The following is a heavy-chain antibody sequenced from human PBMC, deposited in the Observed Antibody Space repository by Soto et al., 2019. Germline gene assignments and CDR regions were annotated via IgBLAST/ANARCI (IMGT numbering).Heavy chain of an antibody. CDR3: ARDRGDYGRDYFDY. D-gene: IGHD4-17*01. J-gene: IGHJ4*02. Sequence: QVQLVQSGAEVKKPGSSVKVSCKASGGTFSSYTISWVRQAPGQGLEWMGRIIPILGIANYEQKFQGRVTITADKATSTAYMELSSLRSEDTAVYYWARDRGDYGRDYFDYWGQGTLVTVSS. V-gene: IGHV1-69*08. CDR2: IIPILGIA. CDR1: GGTFSSYT.